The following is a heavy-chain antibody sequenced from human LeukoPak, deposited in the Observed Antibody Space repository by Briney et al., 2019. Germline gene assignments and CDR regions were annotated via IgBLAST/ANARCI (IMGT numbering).Heavy chain of an antibody. Sequence: GGSLRLSCVVSGFIVSSNYMSWVRQAPGKGLEWVSGIYSGGTTYYADSVKGRFTISRDNSKNTLYLQMNSLRAEDTAVYYCAGVYSGYDYYSSWGQGTLVTVSS. CDR2: IYSGGTT. CDR1: GFIVSSNY. V-gene: IGHV3-66*01. CDR3: AGVYSGYDYYSS. J-gene: IGHJ5*02. D-gene: IGHD5-12*01.